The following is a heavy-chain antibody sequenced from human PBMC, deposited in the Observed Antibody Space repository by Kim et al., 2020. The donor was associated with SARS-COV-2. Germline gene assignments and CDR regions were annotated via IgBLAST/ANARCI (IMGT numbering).Heavy chain of an antibody. CDR2: INSDGSST. Sequence: GGSLRLSCAASGFTFSSYWMHWVRQAPGKGLVWVSRINSDGSSTSYADSVKGRFTISRDNAKNTLYLQMNSLRAEDTAVYYCANLVTFGGVMGYYGMDVWGQGTTVTVSS. V-gene: IGHV3-74*01. CDR3: ANLVTFGGVMGYYGMDV. CDR1: GFTFSSYW. D-gene: IGHD3-16*01. J-gene: IGHJ6*02.